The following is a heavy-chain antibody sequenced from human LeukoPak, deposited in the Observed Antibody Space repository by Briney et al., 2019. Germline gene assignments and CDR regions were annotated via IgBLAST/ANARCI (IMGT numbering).Heavy chain of an antibody. CDR2: IYYSGST. Sequence: SETLSLTCTVSHGSISSYYWSWIRQPPGKGLEWIGYIYYSGSTNYNPSLKSRVSISVDTSKNQFSLRLSSVTAADTAVYYCARAGEYRYGLYYYYGLDVWGQGTTVTVSS. V-gene: IGHV4-59*01. J-gene: IGHJ6*02. D-gene: IGHD5-18*01. CDR3: ARAGEYRYGLYYYYGLDV. CDR1: HGSISSYY.